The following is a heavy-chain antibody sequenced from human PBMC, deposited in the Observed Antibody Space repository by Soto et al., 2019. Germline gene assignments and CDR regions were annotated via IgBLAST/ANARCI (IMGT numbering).Heavy chain of an antibody. CDR3: TTGSVEGV. CDR2: IELSTDGGTT. CDR1: GFTFSKAW. D-gene: IGHD2-15*01. Sequence: EEQLVESGGGLVKPGGSLRLSCAASGFTFSKAWMNWVRQAPGKGLEWVGRIELSTDGGTTDYAAPVKGRFTISRDDSKNTLYLQMNSLKTEDTALYYCTTGSVEGVWGRGTTVTVSS. V-gene: IGHV3-15*04. J-gene: IGHJ6*02.